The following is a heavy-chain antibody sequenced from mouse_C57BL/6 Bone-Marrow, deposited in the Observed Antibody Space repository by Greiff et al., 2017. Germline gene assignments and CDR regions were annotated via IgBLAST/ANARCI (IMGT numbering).Heavy chain of an antibody. CDR2: IDPSDSYT. J-gene: IGHJ4*01. D-gene: IGHD2-14*01. Sequence: VKLQQSGAELVMPGASVKLSCKASGYTFTSYWMHWVKQRPGQGLEWIGEIDPSDSYTNYNQKFKGKSTLTVDKSSSTAYMQLSSLTSEDSAVYYCARCRCYAMDYWGQGTSVTVSS. CDR1: GYTFTSYW. CDR3: ARCRCYAMDY. V-gene: IGHV1-69*01.